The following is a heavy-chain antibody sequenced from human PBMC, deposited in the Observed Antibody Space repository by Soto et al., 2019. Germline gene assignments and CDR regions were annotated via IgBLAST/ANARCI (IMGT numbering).Heavy chain of an antibody. Sequence: SETLSLTCDVSGGSINDFAYYWGWIRQAPGKGLEWIGTVYHNENTYYNPSLKSRITISADTAKNQFSLNLRSVTAADTAIYFCARRERYYGSPGWFDPWGQGTLVTVSS. J-gene: IGHJ5*02. CDR2: VYHNENT. CDR1: GGSINDFAYY. D-gene: IGHD3-16*01. CDR3: ARRERYYGSPGWFDP. V-gene: IGHV4-39*01.